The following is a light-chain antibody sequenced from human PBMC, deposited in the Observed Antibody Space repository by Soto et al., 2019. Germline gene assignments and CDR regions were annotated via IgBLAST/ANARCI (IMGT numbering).Light chain of an antibody. CDR2: DAS. CDR3: QHYSNWPLT. J-gene: IGKJ4*01. Sequence: EIVMTQSPDTLSVSPGERATLSCRASQNIDSSLAWYQQKPGQAPRLLIYDASTRATGIPARFSGSGSGTEFTLTISSLQSEDFAVYYCQHYSNWPLTFGGGTKVEIK. V-gene: IGKV3-15*01. CDR1: QNIDSS.